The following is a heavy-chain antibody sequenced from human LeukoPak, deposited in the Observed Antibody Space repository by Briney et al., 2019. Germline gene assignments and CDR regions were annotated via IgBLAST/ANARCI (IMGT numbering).Heavy chain of an antibody. Sequence: SVKVSCKASGGTFSSYAISWVRQAPGQGLEWMGGIIPIFGTANYAQKFQGRVTITTDESTSTAYMELSSLRSEDTAVYYCAREGADFWSDYYFDYWGQGTLVTVSS. J-gene: IGHJ4*02. CDR3: AREGADFWSDYYFDY. CDR2: IIPIFGTA. CDR1: GGTFSSYA. D-gene: IGHD3-3*01. V-gene: IGHV1-69*05.